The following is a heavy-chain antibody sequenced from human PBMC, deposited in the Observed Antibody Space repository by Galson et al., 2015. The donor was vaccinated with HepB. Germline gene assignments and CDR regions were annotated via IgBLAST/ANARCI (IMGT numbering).Heavy chain of an antibody. J-gene: IGHJ6*02. Sequence: SVKVSCKASGYTFTSYDINWVRQATGQGLEWMGWMNPNSGNTGYAQKFQGRVTMTRNTSISTAYMELSSLRSEDTAVYYCARGPVSSSVLRYFDWFQHYYGMDVWGQGTTVTVSS. V-gene: IGHV1-8*01. D-gene: IGHD3-9*01. CDR2: MNPNSGNT. CDR3: ARGPVSSSVLRYFDWFQHYYGMDV. CDR1: GYTFTSYD.